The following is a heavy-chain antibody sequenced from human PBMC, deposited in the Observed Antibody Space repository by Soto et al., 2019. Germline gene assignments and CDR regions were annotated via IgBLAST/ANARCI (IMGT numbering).Heavy chain of an antibody. V-gene: IGHV3-33*01. CDR2: IWYDGSNK. J-gene: IGHJ6*02. CDR3: ARDPGGGSSWYNRYYYYGMDV. Sequence: PGGSLRLSCAASGFTFSSYDMHWVRQAPGKGLEWVAVIWYDGSNKYYADSVKGRFTISRDNSKNTLYLQMNSLRAEDTAVYYCARDPGGGSSWYNRYYYYGMDVWGQGTTVTVSS. D-gene: IGHD6-13*01. CDR1: GFTFSSYD.